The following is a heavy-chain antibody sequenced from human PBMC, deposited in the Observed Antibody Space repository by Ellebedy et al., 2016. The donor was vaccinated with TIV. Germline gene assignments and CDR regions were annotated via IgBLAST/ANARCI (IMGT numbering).Heavy chain of an antibody. CDR3: ARGRYGP. D-gene: IGHD3-10*01. Sequence: GESLKISCAASGFSLSTYWMHWVRQVPGKGLEWVSGIGTAGDTYYPGSVKGRFTISRENAKNSLFLQMNSLRDGDTAVYYCARGRYGPWGQGTLVTVSS. CDR1: GFSLSTYW. CDR2: IGTAGDT. J-gene: IGHJ5*02. V-gene: IGHV3-13*01.